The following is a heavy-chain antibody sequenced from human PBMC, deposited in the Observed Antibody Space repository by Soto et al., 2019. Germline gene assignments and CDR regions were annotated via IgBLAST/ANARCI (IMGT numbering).Heavy chain of an antibody. CDR2: THPGESET. Sequence: XESLKICCQASGYSFTTYWIAWVRQKPGKGLEWMGITHPGESETRYSPSFQGQVTISFDRSTSTAYLQWNSLKASDTAIYYCARHENYYYAYYGMDVWGQGTTVTVSS. J-gene: IGHJ6*02. CDR1: GYSFTTYW. V-gene: IGHV5-51*01. CDR3: ARHENYYYAYYGMDV.